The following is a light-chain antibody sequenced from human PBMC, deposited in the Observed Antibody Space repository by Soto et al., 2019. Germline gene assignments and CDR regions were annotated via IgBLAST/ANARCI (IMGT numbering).Light chain of an antibody. CDR3: QPYNSYSVT. CDR2: DAS. J-gene: IGKJ1*01. Sequence: DIQMTQSPSTLSASVGDRVTITCRASQSISNWLAWYQQKPGKAPKLLIYDASSLESRVPSRFSGSGSGTELTLPLIILQPDDFENYYCQPYNSYSVTFGHGTTVDI. CDR1: QSISNW. V-gene: IGKV1-5*01.